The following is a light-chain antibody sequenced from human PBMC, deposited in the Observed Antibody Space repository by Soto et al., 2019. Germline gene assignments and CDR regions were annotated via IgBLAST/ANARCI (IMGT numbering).Light chain of an antibody. CDR2: KVS. CDR1: QSLVYSDGNTY. V-gene: IGKV2-30*01. CDR3: IQRTHWTPMYT. Sequence: DVVMTQSPLSLPVTLGQPASISCRSSQSLVYSDGNTYLNWFQQRPGQSPRRLIYKVSNRDSGVRDRFSGSGSGTDFKLKISRVGAQDVGVYYCIQRTHWTPMYTFGQGTKLEIK. J-gene: IGKJ2*01.